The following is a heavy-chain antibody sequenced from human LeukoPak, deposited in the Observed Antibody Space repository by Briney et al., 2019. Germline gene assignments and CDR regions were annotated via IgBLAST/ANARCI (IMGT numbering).Heavy chain of an antibody. CDR1: GFTFSSYE. Sequence: GGSLRLSCAASGFTFSSYEMNWVRQAPGKGLEWVSYISSSGSTIYYADSVKGRFTISRDNAENSLYLQMNSLRAEDTAVYYCARVTYYYDSSGYPTSADAFDIWGQGTMVTVSS. CDR3: ARVTYYYDSSGYPTSADAFDI. V-gene: IGHV3-48*03. D-gene: IGHD3-22*01. CDR2: ISSSGSTI. J-gene: IGHJ3*02.